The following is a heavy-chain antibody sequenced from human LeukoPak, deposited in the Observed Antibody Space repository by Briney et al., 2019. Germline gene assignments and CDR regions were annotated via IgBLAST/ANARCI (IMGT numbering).Heavy chain of an antibody. CDR1: GGSIRSYY. J-gene: IGHJ4*02. CDR2: IYYSGNT. Sequence: KPSETLSLTCTVSGGSIRSYYWNWIRQPPGKGLEWIGYIYYSGNTNYNPSLKCRVTISVDTSKNQFSLKLSSVTAADTAVYYCATDNSYGSGSYYTWGQGTLVTVSS. CDR3: ATDNSYGSGSYYT. D-gene: IGHD3-10*01. V-gene: IGHV4-59*01.